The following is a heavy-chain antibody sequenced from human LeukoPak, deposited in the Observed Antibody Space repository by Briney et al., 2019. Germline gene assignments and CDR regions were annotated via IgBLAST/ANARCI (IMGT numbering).Heavy chain of an antibody. D-gene: IGHD2-21*02. J-gene: IGHJ3*02. Sequence: GRSLRLSCAASGFTFSSYAMHWVRQAPGKGLEWVAVISYDGSNKYYADSVKGRFTISRDNSKNTLYLQMNSLRAEDTAVYYCARVPVYCGGDCYLDASDIWGQGTMVTVSS. CDR3: ARVPVYCGGDCYLDASDI. V-gene: IGHV3-30-3*01. CDR1: GFTFSSYA. CDR2: ISYDGSNK.